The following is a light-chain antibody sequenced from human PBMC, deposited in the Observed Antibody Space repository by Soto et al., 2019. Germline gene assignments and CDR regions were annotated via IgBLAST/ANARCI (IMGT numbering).Light chain of an antibody. Sequence: RLTHSPSSLFAFLGDKVTIPSRASQGIATYLNWYQQRPGKAPKLLIYAASGLQSGVPSRFSGSGSGTDFTLTITSLQPEDFATYSCQQSYNIPRTFGQGTKVDIK. CDR2: AAS. J-gene: IGKJ1*01. CDR3: QQSYNIPRT. V-gene: IGKV1-39*01. CDR1: QGIATY.